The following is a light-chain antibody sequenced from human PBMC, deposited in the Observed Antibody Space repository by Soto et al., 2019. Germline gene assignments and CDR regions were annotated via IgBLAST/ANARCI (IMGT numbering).Light chain of an antibody. CDR1: QSISNH. V-gene: IGKV1-39*01. Sequence: DIQMTQSPSSLSASVEXRVIITCRASQSISNHLNWYQQKPGKAPKLLIFAASSLQSGVPSRFSGSRSGPDFTLTISSLQPEDFATYYCQQSYSSPPTFGQGTKV. J-gene: IGKJ1*01. CDR2: AAS. CDR3: QQSYSSPPT.